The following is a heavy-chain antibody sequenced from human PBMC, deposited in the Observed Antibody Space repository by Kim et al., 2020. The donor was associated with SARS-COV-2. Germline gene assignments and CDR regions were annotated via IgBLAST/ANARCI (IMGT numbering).Heavy chain of an antibody. CDR1: GFTFSSYW. CDR3: ARVGTYCSSTSCYRPDAFDI. D-gene: IGHD2-2*02. J-gene: IGHJ3*02. V-gene: IGHV3-7*03. Sequence: GGSLRLSCAASGFTFSSYWMSWVRQAPGKGLEWVANIKQDGSEKYYVDSVKGRFTISRDNAKNSLYLQMNSLRAEDTAVYYCARVGTYCSSTSCYRPDAFDIWGQGTMVTVSS. CDR2: IKQDGSEK.